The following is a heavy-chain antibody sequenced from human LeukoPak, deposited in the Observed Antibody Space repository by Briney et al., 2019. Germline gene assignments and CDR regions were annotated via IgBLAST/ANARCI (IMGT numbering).Heavy chain of an antibody. CDR2: IYYSGST. CDR3: ARDGRLYSSGQVVWFDP. D-gene: IGHD6-19*01. Sequence: SQTRSPTCTVSGGSISSSSYDRGRIRQPPGKGLEGIGSIYYSGSTYYNPSLKSRVTISVDTSKSQFSLNVTSVTAADKAVYFCARDGRLYSSGQVVWFDPWGQGTLVTVSS. CDR1: GGSISSSSYD. V-gene: IGHV4-39*07. J-gene: IGHJ5*02.